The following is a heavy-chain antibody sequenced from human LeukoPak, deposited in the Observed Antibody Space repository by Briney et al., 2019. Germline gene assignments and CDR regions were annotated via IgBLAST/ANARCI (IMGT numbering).Heavy chain of an antibody. J-gene: IGHJ6*02. CDR3: AKVDTAMVQYYYYGMDV. Sequence: RGSLRLSCAASEFTFSSYGMHWVRQAPGKGLEWVAFIRYDGSNKYYADSVKGRFTISRDNSKNTLYLQMNRLRAEDTAVYYCAKVDTAMVQYYYYGMDVWGQGTTVTVSS. CDR2: IRYDGSNK. D-gene: IGHD5-18*01. V-gene: IGHV3-30*02. CDR1: EFTFSSYG.